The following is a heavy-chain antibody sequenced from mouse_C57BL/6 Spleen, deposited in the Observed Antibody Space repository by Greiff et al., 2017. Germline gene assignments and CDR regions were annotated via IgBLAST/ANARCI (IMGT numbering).Heavy chain of an antibody. Sequence: EVQLQESEGGLVQPGSSMKLSCTASGFTFSDYYMAWVRQVPEKGLEWVANINSDGSSTYYLDSFKGRFILSRDNATNILYLQLSSLKSEDTATYACARDEDTAGFAYWGQGTLVTVSA. D-gene: IGHD1-2*01. CDR1: GFTFSDYY. CDR2: INSDGSST. J-gene: IGHJ3*01. V-gene: IGHV5-16*01. CDR3: ARDEDTAGFAY.